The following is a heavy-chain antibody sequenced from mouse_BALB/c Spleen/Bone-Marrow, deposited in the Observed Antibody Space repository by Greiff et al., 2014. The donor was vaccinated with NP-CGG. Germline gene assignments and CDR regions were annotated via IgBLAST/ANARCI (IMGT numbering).Heavy chain of an antibody. CDR1: GCTFTSYW. CDR2: IDPSDSET. V-gene: IGHV1-69*02. J-gene: IGHJ4*01. Sequence: VQLQESGAELVKPGAPVKLSCKASGCTFTSYWMNWVKQRPGRGLEWIGRIDPSDSETHYNQKFKDKATLTVDKSSSTAYIQVSSLTSEDSAVYHCARALGDGYYYAMDYWGQGTSVTVSS. D-gene: IGHD2-3*01. CDR3: ARALGDGYYYAMDY.